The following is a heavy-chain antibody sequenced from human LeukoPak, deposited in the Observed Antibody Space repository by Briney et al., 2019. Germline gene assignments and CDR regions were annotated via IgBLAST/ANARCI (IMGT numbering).Heavy chain of an antibody. V-gene: IGHV3-21*01. Sequence: GGSLRLSCAASGFTFSSYSMNWVRQAPGKGLEWVSSISSSSSYIYYADSVKGRFTISRDNAKNSLYLQMNSLRAEDTAVYYCAREAFSRSNPVDYWGQGTLVTVSS. D-gene: IGHD3-3*02. J-gene: IGHJ4*02. CDR1: GFTFSSYS. CDR3: AREAFSRSNPVDY. CDR2: ISSSSSYI.